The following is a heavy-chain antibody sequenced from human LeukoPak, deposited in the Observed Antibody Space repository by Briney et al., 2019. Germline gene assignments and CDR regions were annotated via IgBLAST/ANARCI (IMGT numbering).Heavy chain of an antibody. Sequence: ASVKVSCKASGYTFTGYYMHWVRQAPGQGLEWMGWINPNTGGTNYAQKFQGRVTMTRDTSISTAYMDLTRLTSDDTAVYYCAPQNWNDGGDFDYWGQGTLVTVSS. CDR3: APQNWNDGGDFDY. J-gene: IGHJ4*02. D-gene: IGHD1-1*01. CDR2: INPNTGGT. V-gene: IGHV1-2*02. CDR1: GYTFTGYY.